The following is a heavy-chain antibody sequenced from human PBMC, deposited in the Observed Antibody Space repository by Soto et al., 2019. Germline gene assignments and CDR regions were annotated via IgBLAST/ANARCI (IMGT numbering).Heavy chain of an antibody. J-gene: IGHJ4*02. CDR1: GFTFKNYA. V-gene: IGHV3-23*01. Sequence: EVQLLESGGGLVQPGGSQRLSCAVSGFTFKNYAMSWVRQAPGKGLEWVSSISGSGGISDHADSVKGRFSISRDNSKNTLYLQMNSLRVDDTAVYYCAKSAGFWAGSYEIDHWGQGTLVTVSS. D-gene: IGHD1-26*01. CDR2: ISGSGGIS. CDR3: AKSAGFWAGSYEIDH.